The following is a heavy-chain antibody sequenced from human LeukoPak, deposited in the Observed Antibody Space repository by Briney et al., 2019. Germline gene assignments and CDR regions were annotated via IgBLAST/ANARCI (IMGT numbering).Heavy chain of an antibody. J-gene: IGHJ6*02. Sequence: PSETLSLTCAVYGGSFSGYYWSWIRQPPGKGLEWIGEINHSGSTNYNPSLKSRVTISVDTSKNQFSLKLSSVTAADTAVYYCATHGGGGGYQLLYYGMDVWGQGTTVTVSS. CDR1: GGSFSGYY. D-gene: IGHD3-22*01. V-gene: IGHV4-34*01. CDR2: INHSGST. CDR3: ATHGGGGGYQLLYYGMDV.